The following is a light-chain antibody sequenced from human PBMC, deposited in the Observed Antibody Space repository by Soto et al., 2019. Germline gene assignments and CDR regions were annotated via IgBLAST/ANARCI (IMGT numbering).Light chain of an antibody. J-gene: IGKJ3*01. CDR1: QSLAGNY. V-gene: IGKV3-20*01. CDR3: QQYVSKTT. Sequence: DIVLTQSPGTLSLSPGETATLSCRASQSLAGNYLAWYQQKPGQAPRLLISGASSRATGIPDRFSGSGSGTDFTLTISGLEPKDFAVYYCQQYVSKTTFGPGTKVDIK. CDR2: GAS.